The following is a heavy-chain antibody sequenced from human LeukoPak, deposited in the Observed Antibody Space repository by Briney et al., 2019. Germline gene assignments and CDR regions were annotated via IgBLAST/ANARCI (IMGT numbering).Heavy chain of an antibody. CDR3: AREGYGDYVEAFDV. CDR1: GFTFSGYS. CDR2: IGSSSSSI. V-gene: IGHV3-21*01. D-gene: IGHD4-17*01. J-gene: IGHJ3*01. Sequence: SGGSLRLSCAASGFTFSGYSMNWVRQAPGKGLEWVSSIGSSSSSIYYADSVKGRFTISRDNAKNSLFLQMNSLRAEDTAVYYCAREGYGDYVEAFDVWGQGTMVTVSS.